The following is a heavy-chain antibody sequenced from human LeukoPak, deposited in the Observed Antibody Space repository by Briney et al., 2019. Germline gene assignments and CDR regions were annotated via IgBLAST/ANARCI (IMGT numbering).Heavy chain of an antibody. CDR2: IRYDGSNK. J-gene: IGHJ4*02. CDR3: ALLEGVVVVAATPGFDY. CDR1: GFTFSSYG. V-gene: IGHV3-30*02. Sequence: GGSLRLSCAASGFTFSSYGMHWVRQAPGKGLEWVAFIRYDGSNKYYAGSVKGRFTISRDNSKNTLYLQMNSLRAEDTAVYYCALLEGVVVVAATPGFDYWGQGTLVTVSS. D-gene: IGHD2-15*01.